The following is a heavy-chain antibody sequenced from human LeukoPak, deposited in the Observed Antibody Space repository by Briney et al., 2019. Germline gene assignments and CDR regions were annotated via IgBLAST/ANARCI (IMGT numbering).Heavy chain of an antibody. J-gene: IGHJ4*02. CDR2: ISYDGSNK. Sequence: GRSLRLSCAASGFTFSSYAMHWVHQAPGRGLEWVAVISYDGSNKYYADSVKGRFTISRDNSKNTLYLQMNSLRDEDTALYYCARSAGGAAAGDLDYWGQGTLVTVSS. V-gene: IGHV3-30*04. CDR1: GFTFSSYA. CDR3: ARSAGGAAAGDLDY. D-gene: IGHD6-13*01.